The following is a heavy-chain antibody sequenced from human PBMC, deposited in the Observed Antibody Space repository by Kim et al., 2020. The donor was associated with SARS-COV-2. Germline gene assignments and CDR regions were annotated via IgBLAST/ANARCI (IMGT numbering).Heavy chain of an antibody. Sequence: GGSLRLSCAASGFTFSSYGMHWVRQAPGKGLEWVAVISYDGSNKYYADSVKGRFTISRDNSKNTLYLQMNSLRAEDTAVYYCAKDLKSSSGYSSGWYRYYYYCLDVWAQGRRVTVCS. CDR1: GFTFSSYG. V-gene: IGHV3-30*18. D-gene: IGHD6-19*01. J-gene: IGHJ6*01. CDR3: AKDLKSSSGYSSGWYRYYYYCLDV. CDR2: ISYDGSNK.